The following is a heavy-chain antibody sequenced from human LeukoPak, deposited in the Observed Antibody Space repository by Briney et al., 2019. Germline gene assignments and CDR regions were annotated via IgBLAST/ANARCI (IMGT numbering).Heavy chain of an antibody. CDR3: ARGFGYGSGSYYTTYYYFYYMDV. CDR1: GGSISSSNYY. V-gene: IGHV4-39*01. J-gene: IGHJ6*03. Sequence: SETLSLTCTVSGGSISSSNYYRGWIRLPPGKGLEWIGGIYHTGNIHYNPSLKSRVTISVDTSKNQLSLKLSSVTAADTAVYYCARGFGYGSGSYYTTYYYFYYMDVWGKGATVTVSS. CDR2: IYHTGNI. D-gene: IGHD3-10*01.